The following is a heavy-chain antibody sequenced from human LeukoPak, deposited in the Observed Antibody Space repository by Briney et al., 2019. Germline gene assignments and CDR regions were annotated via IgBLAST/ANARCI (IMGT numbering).Heavy chain of an antibody. D-gene: IGHD6-13*01. CDR2: ITGRGDET. J-gene: IGHJ5*02. V-gene: IGHV3-23*01. CDR1: GFIFSNYA. Sequence: GGSLRLSCAASGFIFSNYALMWVRQAPGKGLEWVSSITGRGDETFYADSVKGRFSLSRDNSKNMLYLQMYSLGAEDTAICYCAKGAAAGLVDWFDPWGQGTLVTVSS. CDR3: AKGAAAGLVDWFDP.